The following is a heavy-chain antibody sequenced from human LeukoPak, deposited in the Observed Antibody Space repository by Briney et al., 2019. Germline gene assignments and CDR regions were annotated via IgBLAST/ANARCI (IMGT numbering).Heavy chain of an antibody. CDR1: GFPVGRSY. V-gene: IGHV3-33*06. J-gene: IGHJ4*02. CDR2: IWYDGSNK. Sequence: GGSLRLSCAASGFPVGRSYMTWVRQAPGKGLEWVAVIWYDGSNKYYADSVKGRFTTSRDNSKNTLYLQMNSLRAEDTAVYYCAKVAAAGSGYFDYWGQGTLVTVSS. CDR3: AKVAAAGSGYFDY. D-gene: IGHD6-13*01.